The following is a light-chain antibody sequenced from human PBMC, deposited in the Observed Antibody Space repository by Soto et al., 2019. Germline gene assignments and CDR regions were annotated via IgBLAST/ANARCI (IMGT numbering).Light chain of an antibody. Sequence: IVLTQSPGNPSLSAGERATLSCRASQSVSNNYLAWYQQKPGHAPRLLIYGASNRATGIPDRFSGSGSGTEFTLTISSMKSEDVAVYYCQQYNWTITFGQGTRLEIK. V-gene: IGKV3-20*01. J-gene: IGKJ5*01. CDR2: GAS. CDR3: QQYNWTIT. CDR1: QSVSNNY.